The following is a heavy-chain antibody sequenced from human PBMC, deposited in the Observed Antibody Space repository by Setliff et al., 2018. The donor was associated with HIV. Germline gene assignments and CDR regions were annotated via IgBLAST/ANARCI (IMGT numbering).Heavy chain of an antibody. Sequence: SETLSLTCTVSDSGTYYWSWIRQPAGKGLEWIGRVSSRGDTNYNPSLKSRVTISVDTSKNQFSLKLSSVTAADTAVYYCASNLLLGYPHYWGQGTLVTVSS. D-gene: IGHD2-8*01. CDR2: VSSRGDT. V-gene: IGHV4-61*02. J-gene: IGHJ4*02. CDR3: ASNLLLGYPHY. CDR1: DSGTYY.